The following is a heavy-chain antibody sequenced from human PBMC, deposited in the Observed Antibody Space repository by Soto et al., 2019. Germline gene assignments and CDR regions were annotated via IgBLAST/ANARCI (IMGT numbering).Heavy chain of an antibody. CDR1: GGTFSSYR. D-gene: IGHD6-13*01. J-gene: IGHJ4*02. CDR2: IVPIYRTA. Sequence: SVKVSCRASGGTFSSYRINWVRQAPGQGLEWVGGIVPIYRTADYAQKFQGRVTITADESARTSYMELRGLKSQDTAVYYCVRDSGAKLSSSWGQGTLVTVSS. V-gene: IGHV1-69*13. CDR3: VRDSGAKLSSS.